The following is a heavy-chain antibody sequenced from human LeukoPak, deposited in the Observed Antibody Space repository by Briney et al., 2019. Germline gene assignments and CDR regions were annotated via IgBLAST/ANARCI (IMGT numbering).Heavy chain of an antibody. D-gene: IGHD3-22*01. V-gene: IGHV3-23*01. CDR1: GFSFNSYA. Sequence: GGSLRLSCAASGFSFNSYANSWVRQAPGKGLEWVSISDSGSFTFYADSVRGRFTISRDNSKSTVYLHMNNVRGDDTAVYHCAKDRLTFFYYDTSGYQGDFDNWGQGTLVTVSS. CDR3: AKDRLTFFYYDTSGYQGDFDN. CDR2: SDSGSFT. J-gene: IGHJ4*02.